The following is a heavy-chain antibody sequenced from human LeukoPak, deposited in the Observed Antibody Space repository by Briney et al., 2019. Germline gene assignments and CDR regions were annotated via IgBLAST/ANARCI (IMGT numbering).Heavy chain of an antibody. J-gene: IGHJ6*02. V-gene: IGHV1-46*01. Sequence: GASVKVSCKASGYTFTSYYMHWVRRAPGQGLEWMGIINPSGGSTSYAQKFQGRVTMTRDTSTSTVYMELSSLRSEDTAAYYCARDHIYTGPRITMVRGVLYGMDVWGQGTTVTVSS. D-gene: IGHD3-10*01. CDR1: GYTFTSYY. CDR2: INPSGGST. CDR3: ARDHIYTGPRITMVRGVLYGMDV.